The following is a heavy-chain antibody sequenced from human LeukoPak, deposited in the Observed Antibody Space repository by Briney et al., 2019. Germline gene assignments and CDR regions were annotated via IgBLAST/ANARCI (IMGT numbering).Heavy chain of an antibody. CDR1: GYTFTGYY. J-gene: IGHJ4*02. CDR3: ARSRQPGQLVSRFDY. D-gene: IGHD6-6*01. V-gene: IGHV1-2*06. CDR2: INPNSGGT. Sequence: ASVKVSCKASGYTFTGYYMHWVRQAPGQGLEWMGRINPNSGGTNYAQKFQGRVTMTRDTSISTAYMELSRLRSDDTAVYYCARSRQPGQLVSRFDYWGQGTLVTVSS.